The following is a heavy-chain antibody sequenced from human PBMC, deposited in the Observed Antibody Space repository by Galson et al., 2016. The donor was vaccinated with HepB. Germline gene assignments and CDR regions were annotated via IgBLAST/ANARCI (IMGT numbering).Heavy chain of an antibody. CDR1: GFTFSISS. J-gene: IGHJ3*02. V-gene: IGHV3-21*01. Sequence: SLRLSCAASGFTFSISSMIWVRQAPGKGLEWVSSISTRGSYIYYADSVKGRFTISRDNAKNSLYLQMNSLRAEDTAVYYCARTLPRAGAFDIWGQGTMVTVSS. CDR3: ARTLPRAGAFDI. CDR2: ISTRGSYI.